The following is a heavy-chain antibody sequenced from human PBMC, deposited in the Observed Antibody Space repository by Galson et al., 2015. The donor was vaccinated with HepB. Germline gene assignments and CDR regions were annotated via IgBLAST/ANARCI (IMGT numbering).Heavy chain of an antibody. CDR3: ASMPSTYYYDSSGYYFDY. J-gene: IGHJ4*02. CDR1: GGSISSSNW. CDR2: IYHSGST. Sequence: LSLTCAVSGGSISSSNWWSWVRQPPGKGLEWIGEIYHSGSTNYNPSLKSRVTISVDKSKNQFSLKLSSVTAADTAVYYCASMPSTYYYDSSGYYFDYWGQGTLVTVSS. D-gene: IGHD3-22*01. V-gene: IGHV4-4*02.